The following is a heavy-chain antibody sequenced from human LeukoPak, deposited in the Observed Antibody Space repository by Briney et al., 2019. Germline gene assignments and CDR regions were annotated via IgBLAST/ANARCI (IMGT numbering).Heavy chain of an antibody. D-gene: IGHD3-22*01. V-gene: IGHV4-4*02. CDR3: ARAPYYYDSSGYYRPVEIDY. J-gene: IGHJ4*02. CDR2: IYYSGST. Sequence: PSGTLSLTCAVSGGSISSSNWWSWVRQHPGKGLEWIGYIYYSGSTYYNPSLKSRVTISVDTSKNQFSLKLSSVTAADTAVYYCARAPYYYDSSGYYRPVEIDYWGQGTLVTVSS. CDR1: GGSISSSNW.